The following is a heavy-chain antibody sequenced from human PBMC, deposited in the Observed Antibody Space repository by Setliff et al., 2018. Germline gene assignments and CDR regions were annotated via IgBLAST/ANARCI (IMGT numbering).Heavy chain of an antibody. CDR2: IYQNGIT. CDR1: GGTFTYYY. D-gene: IGHD3-10*01. CDR3: ATDGPVLNGDYIS. J-gene: IGHJ5*02. V-gene: IGHV4-34*01. Sequence: SETLSLTCAAYGGTFTYYYWDWIRQSPEKGLEWIGTIYQNGITYYNPSVKSRVTISVDKSKNQFSLSLRSVTAADTAVYYCATDGPVLNGDYISWGQGTLVTVSS.